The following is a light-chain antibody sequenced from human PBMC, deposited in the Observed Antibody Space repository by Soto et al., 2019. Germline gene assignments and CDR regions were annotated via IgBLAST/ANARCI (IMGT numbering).Light chain of an antibody. CDR3: SSYSSSSALDVI. CDR2: EVT. CDR1: STDFVSYNR. Sequence: QSVLTQPPSVSGSPGQSVTISCTGTSTDFVSYNRVSWYQQPPGTAPKLIIYEVTYRPSGVSNRFSGSKSGNTASLTISGLQAEDEADYYCSSYSSSSALDVIFGGGTKLTVL. V-gene: IGLV2-18*02. J-gene: IGLJ2*01.